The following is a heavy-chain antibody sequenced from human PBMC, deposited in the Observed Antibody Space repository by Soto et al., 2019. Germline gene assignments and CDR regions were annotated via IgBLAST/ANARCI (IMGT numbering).Heavy chain of an antibody. CDR3: ASYYDFWSGYYNPYYYYMDV. CDR1: GFTFSDYY. CDR2: ISSSGSTI. Sequence: GGSLRLSCAASGFTFSDYYMSWIRQAPGKGLEWVSYISSSGSTIYYADSVKGRFTISRDNAKNSLYLQMNSLRAEDTAVYYCASYYDFWSGYYNPYYYYMDVWGKGTTVTVSS. V-gene: IGHV3-11*01. D-gene: IGHD3-3*01. J-gene: IGHJ6*03.